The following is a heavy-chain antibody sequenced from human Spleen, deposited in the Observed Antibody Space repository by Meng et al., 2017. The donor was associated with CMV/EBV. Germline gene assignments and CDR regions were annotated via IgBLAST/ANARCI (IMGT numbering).Heavy chain of an antibody. CDR2: INPNSGGT. V-gene: IGHV1-2*02. CDR1: GGTFSSYT. Sequence: ASVKVSCKASGGTFSSYTISWVRQAPGQGLEWMGWINPNSGGTNYAQKFQGRVTMTRDTSISTAYMELSRLRSDDTAVYYCARSDYYDRNDAFDIWGQGTMVTVSS. D-gene: IGHD3-22*01. J-gene: IGHJ3*02. CDR3: ARSDYYDRNDAFDI.